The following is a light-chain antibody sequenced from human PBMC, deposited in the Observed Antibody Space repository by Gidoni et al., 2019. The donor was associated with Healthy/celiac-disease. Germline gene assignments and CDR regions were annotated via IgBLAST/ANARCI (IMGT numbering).Light chain of an antibody. CDR3: QQYGSSPPMYT. CDR1: QSVSSSY. Sequence: EIGLTQSPGTRSLSPGERATLSCRASQSVSSSYLAWYQQKPGQAPRLLIYGASSRATGIPDRFSGSGSGTDFTLTINRLEPEDFAVYYCQQYGSSPPMYTFGQGTKLEIK. CDR2: GAS. V-gene: IGKV3-20*01. J-gene: IGKJ2*01.